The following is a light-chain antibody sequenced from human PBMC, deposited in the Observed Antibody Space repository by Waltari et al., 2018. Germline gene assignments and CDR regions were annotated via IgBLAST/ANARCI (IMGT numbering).Light chain of an antibody. J-gene: IGLJ2*01. CDR3: SSYAGSTTFVI. Sequence: QSALTQPASRSGSPEPSTPFPCTGTSSVAGSYNTVTRYQPHPGKAPKLMIYEGSKRPSGISSRFSGSKSGNTASLTISGLQAEDEADYYCSSYAGSTTFVIFGGGTKLTVL. CDR2: EGS. CDR1: SSVAGSYNT. V-gene: IGLV2-23*03.